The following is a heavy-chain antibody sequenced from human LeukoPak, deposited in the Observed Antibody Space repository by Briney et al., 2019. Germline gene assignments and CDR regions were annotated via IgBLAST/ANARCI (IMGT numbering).Heavy chain of an antibody. Sequence: GESLKISCKGSGYSFTSYWVGWLRQMPGKDLGWMVIIYPGDSDTRYSPSFQGQVTISADKSISTAYLQWSSLKASDTAMYYCARHGGNWGPHHLTAFDIWGQGTMVTVSS. CDR1: GYSFTSYW. CDR2: IYPGDSDT. V-gene: IGHV5-51*01. D-gene: IGHD7-27*01. J-gene: IGHJ3*02. CDR3: ARHGGNWGPHHLTAFDI.